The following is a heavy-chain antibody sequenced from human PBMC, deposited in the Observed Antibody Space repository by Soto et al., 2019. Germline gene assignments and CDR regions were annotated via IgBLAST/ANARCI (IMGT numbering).Heavy chain of an antibody. CDR2: INHSGST. V-gene: IGHV4-4*02. Sequence: SETLSLTCLVSGQYIKSNFCWAWVRQPPGKDLEWIGEINHSGSTNYNPSLKNRVTISVDTSKNQFSLKLSSVTAADTAVYYCARGLGRDWFDPWGQGTLVTVSS. CDR3: ARGLGRDWFDP. J-gene: IGHJ5*02. D-gene: IGHD3-10*01. CDR1: GQYIKSNFC.